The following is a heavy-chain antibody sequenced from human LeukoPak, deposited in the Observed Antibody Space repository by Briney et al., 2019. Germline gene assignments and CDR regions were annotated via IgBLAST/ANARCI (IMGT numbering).Heavy chain of an antibody. CDR2: IYSGGST. Sequence: GGSLRLSCAASGFTVGSNYMSWVRQAPGKGLEWVSVIYSGGSTYYADSVKGRFTISRDNSKNTLYLQMNSLRAEDTAVYYCARGSEGYYSGGGCSLRYWGQGTLVTVSS. CDR1: GFTVGSNY. CDR3: ARGSEGYYSGGGCSLRY. J-gene: IGHJ4*02. D-gene: IGHD2-15*01. V-gene: IGHV3-66*01.